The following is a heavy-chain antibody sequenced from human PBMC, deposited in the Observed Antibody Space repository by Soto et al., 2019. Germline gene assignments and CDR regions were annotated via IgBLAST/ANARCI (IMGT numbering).Heavy chain of an antibody. V-gene: IGHV4-28*01. Sequence: QVQLQESGPGLVKPSDTLSLTCVVSGYSMSSSHWWGWIRQPPGKGLEWIACILYSGTTHYNPSLKSRVSLSSDTSKNQFSLKLSSVSAVDTAVYFCARTDSSASFWDYWGQGAPVTVSS. CDR3: ARTDSSASFWDY. CDR1: GYSMSSSHW. CDR2: ILYSGTT. J-gene: IGHJ4*02. D-gene: IGHD6-13*01.